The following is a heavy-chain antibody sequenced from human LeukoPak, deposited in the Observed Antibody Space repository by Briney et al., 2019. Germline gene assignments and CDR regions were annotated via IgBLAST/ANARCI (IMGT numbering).Heavy chain of an antibody. Sequence: SETLSLTCTVSGGSISSYYWNWIRQPPGKGLEWIGYIYYSGSTKYNPSLKSRVTISVDTSKNQFSLKLTSVTAADTAVYYCARVWRRYYGMDVWGQGTTVTVSS. CDR1: GGSISSYY. D-gene: IGHD2-21*01. J-gene: IGHJ6*02. V-gene: IGHV4-59*12. CDR3: ARVWRRYYGMDV. CDR2: IYYSGST.